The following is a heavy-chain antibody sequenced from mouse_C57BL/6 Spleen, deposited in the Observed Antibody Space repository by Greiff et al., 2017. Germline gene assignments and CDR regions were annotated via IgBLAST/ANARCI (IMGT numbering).Heavy chain of an antibody. CDR2: IDPSDSYT. CDR1: GYTFTSYW. J-gene: IGHJ2*02. CDR3: ARRILGGYFDY. V-gene: IGHV1-69*01. Sequence: QVQLQQPGAELVMPGASVKLSCKASGYTFTSYWMHWVKQRPGQGLEWIGEIDPSDSYTNYNQKFKGKSTLTVDKSSSTAYMPLSILTSEASAVYYCARRILGGYFDYWGQGTSLTVSS.